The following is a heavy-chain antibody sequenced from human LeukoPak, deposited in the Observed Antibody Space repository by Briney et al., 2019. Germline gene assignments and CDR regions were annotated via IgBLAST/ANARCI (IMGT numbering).Heavy chain of an antibody. CDR1: GFTFSNYV. D-gene: IGHD2-21*02. CDR2: VSYDGSNK. CDR3: ARVPSGVVTAPGYS. V-gene: IGHV3-30-3*01. J-gene: IGHJ4*02. Sequence: GGSLRLSCAASGFTFSNYVMHWVRQAPGKGLEWVAVVSYDGSNKYYADSVKGRFTISRYNSKNTLYLQINSLGAEDRGVYYCARVPSGVVTAPGYSWGRGTLVTVSS.